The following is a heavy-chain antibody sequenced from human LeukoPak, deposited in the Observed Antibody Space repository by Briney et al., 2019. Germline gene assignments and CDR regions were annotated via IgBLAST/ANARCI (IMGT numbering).Heavy chain of an antibody. J-gene: IGHJ4*02. Sequence: GESLKISCKGAGYTFRSYWIGWVRQMPGRGLESMGFIYPGDSDTRYSPSFEGQVTISADKSISTAYLQFTSLKASDTAMYYCARHKEGNDWDLDYWGQGTLVTVSS. D-gene: IGHD3-9*01. CDR2: IYPGDSDT. CDR1: GYTFRSYW. CDR3: ARHKEGNDWDLDY. V-gene: IGHV5-51*01.